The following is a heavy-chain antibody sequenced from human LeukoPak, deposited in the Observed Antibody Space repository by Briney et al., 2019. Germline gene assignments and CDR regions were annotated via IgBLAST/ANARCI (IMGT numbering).Heavy chain of an antibody. J-gene: IGHJ6*02. V-gene: IGHV3-23*01. CDR2: ISGSGGNT. D-gene: IGHD2-8*02. CDR3: AKSRLIYCTGGGCYGMDV. CDR1: GFTFSSYA. Sequence: HPGRSLRLSCAASGFTFSSYAMSWVRQAPGTRLEWVAGISGSGGNTYYADSVKGRFTISRDNSKNTLYLQMNNLRAEDTAIYYCAKSRLIYCTGGGCYGMDVWGQGTTVSVSS.